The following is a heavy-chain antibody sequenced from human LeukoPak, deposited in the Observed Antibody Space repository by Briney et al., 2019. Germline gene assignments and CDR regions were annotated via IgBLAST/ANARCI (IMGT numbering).Heavy chain of an antibody. CDR2: IRDNGATT. Sequence: PGASLRLPCAASGFTFSSYSMSWVRQAPGKGLEWVSSIRDNGATTYHADSVKGRFTISRDNSKNTAYLQMNSLRAENTAVYFCAKGNSGYYYDYWGQGTLVTVSS. J-gene: IGHJ4*02. D-gene: IGHD3-22*01. CDR1: GFTFSSYS. V-gene: IGHV3-23*01. CDR3: AKGNSGYYYDY.